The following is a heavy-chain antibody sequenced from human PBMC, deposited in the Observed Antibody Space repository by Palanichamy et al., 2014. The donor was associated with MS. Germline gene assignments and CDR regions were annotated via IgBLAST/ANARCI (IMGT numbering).Heavy chain of an antibody. CDR1: GGSISSHY. Sequence: QVQLQESGPGLVKPSETLSLTCTVSGGSISSHYWSWIRQPPGKGLEWIGHIYYSGSTNYNPSLKSRVTISVDTSKNQFSLKLSSLTAADTAVYFCASLPNPVAGPYFDYWGQGTLVTVSS. J-gene: IGHJ4*02. CDR3: ASLPNPVAGPYFDY. V-gene: IGHV4-59*11. D-gene: IGHD6-19*01. CDR2: IYYSGST.